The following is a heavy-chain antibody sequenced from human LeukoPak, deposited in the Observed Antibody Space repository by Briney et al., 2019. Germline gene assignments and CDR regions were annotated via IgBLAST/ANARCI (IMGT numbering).Heavy chain of an antibody. CDR2: VGGRGGRT. CDR3: AQEGGA. J-gene: IGHJ5*02. V-gene: IGHV3-23*01. CDR1: GCSFSSRA. Sequence: GGSVTLSCAACGCSFSSRALPWVGQAAGKGQEWVPAVGGRGGRTYCGHAVKARVTISKDNSQSTVSLQMNSLRSDDSAVYYCAQEGGAWGQGTLVVVSS. D-gene: IGHD3-16*01.